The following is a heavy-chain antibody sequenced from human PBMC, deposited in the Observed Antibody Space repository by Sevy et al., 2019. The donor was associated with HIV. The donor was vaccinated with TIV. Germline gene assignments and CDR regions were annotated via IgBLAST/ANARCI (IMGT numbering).Heavy chain of an antibody. CDR1: GFSFDDYV. D-gene: IGHD6-19*01. CDR3: VKDGGSGSGPSAEYFHH. Sequence: GGSLRLSCAVYGFSFDDYVMHWVRQVPGKGLEWVAGISWNSAFIGYADSVKGRYTISRDNAKNSLYLQINSLIPEDTALYYCVKDGGSGSGPSAEYFHHWGQGTLVTVSS. J-gene: IGHJ1*01. V-gene: IGHV3-9*01. CDR2: ISWNSAFI.